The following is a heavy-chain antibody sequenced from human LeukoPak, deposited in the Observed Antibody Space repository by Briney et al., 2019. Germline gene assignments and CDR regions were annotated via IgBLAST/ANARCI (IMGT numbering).Heavy chain of an antibody. CDR1: GFTFERYV. CDR2: IHPNNGGV. Sequence: GGSLRLSCVTSGFTFERYVMHWMRLAPGKGLECVSSIHPNNGGVGYAASVKGRFAISRDNARNSLYLEMTSLRPEDTAVYYRVKDAPNGSVDFWGRGTLVTVSS. J-gene: IGHJ4*02. V-gene: IGHV3-9*01. CDR3: VKDAPNGSVDF. D-gene: IGHD2-8*01.